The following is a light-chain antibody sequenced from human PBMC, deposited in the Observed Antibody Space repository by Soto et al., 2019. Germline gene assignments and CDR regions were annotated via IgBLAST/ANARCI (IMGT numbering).Light chain of an antibody. CDR2: GAS. J-gene: IGKJ2*01. Sequence: DIQMTQSPSSLSASVGDGVTITCRASQNIGYYLNWYQQKPGKAPNLVIFGASALQSGVPSRFSGSGFGTDFTPTINGLQPEDFATYFCQQSHSTPYTFGQGTKLENK. CDR1: QNIGYY. CDR3: QQSHSTPYT. V-gene: IGKV1-39*01.